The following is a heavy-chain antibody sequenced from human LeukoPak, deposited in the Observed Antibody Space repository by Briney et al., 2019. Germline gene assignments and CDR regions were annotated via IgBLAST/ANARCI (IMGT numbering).Heavy chain of an antibody. CDR1: GGSISSYY. CDR2: IYYTGYT. V-gene: IGHV4-59*01. Sequence: PSETLSLTCTASGGSISSYYWSWIRQSPGKGLEWIGYIYYTGYTNYNPSLKSRVTISLDTSKNQFSLKLSSVTAADTAVYYCARSSGYSRFDPWGQGTLVTVSS. J-gene: IGHJ5*02. CDR3: ARSSGYSRFDP. D-gene: IGHD3-22*01.